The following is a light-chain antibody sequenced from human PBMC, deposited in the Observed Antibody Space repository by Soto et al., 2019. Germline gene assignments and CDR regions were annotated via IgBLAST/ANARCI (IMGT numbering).Light chain of an antibody. CDR1: QSLLHSNGYNY. CDR3: MQALQTRLT. V-gene: IGKV2-28*01. CDR2: LGS. Sequence: DIVMTQSPLSLPVTPGEPASISFRSSQSLLHSNGYNYLDWYLQKPGQSPQLLIYLGSNRASGVPDRFSGSGSGTDFTLKISRVEAEDVGVYYCMQALQTRLTFGGGTKVDIK. J-gene: IGKJ4*01.